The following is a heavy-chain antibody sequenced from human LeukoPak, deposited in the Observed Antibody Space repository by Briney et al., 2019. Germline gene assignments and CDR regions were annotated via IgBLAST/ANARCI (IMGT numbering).Heavy chain of an antibody. CDR2: ISGSGGST. D-gene: IGHD5-18*01. J-gene: IGHJ4*02. Sequence: GGSLRLSCAASGFTFSSYGMSWVRQAPGKGLEWVSAISGSGGSTYYADSVKGRFTISRDNSRSTLSLQMDSLRAEDTATYYCATYRQIQVPFEFWGQGTLVTVSS. V-gene: IGHV3-23*01. CDR1: GFTFSSYG. CDR3: ATYRQIQVPFEF.